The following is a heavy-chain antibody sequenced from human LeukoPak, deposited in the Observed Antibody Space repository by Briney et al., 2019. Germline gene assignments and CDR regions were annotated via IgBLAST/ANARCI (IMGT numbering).Heavy chain of an antibody. D-gene: IGHD6-6*01. J-gene: IGHJ4*02. Sequence: PGGSLRLSCAASGFTFSSYAMSWVRQAPGKGLEWVSAISGSGGSTYYADSVKGRFTIPRDNAKNTLYLQMNSLRAEDTAVYYCARPLSGYSSSLGYWGQGTLVTVSS. CDR2: ISGSGGST. V-gene: IGHV3-23*01. CDR3: ARPLSGYSSSLGY. CDR1: GFTFSSYA.